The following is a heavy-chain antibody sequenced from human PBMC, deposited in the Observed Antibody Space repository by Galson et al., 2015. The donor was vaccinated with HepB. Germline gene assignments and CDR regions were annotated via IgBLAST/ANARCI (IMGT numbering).Heavy chain of an antibody. CDR3: AKDLGDRDWYLDL. J-gene: IGHJ2*01. V-gene: IGHV3-23*01. CDR1: GFTFSSYA. Sequence: SLRLSCAASGFTFSSYAMNWVRQAPGKGLEWVSTITTSGGSTYYADSVRGRFTISRDNPKNTLYLQMNSLRAEDTAVYYCAKDLGDRDWYLDLWGRGTLVTVSS. CDR2: ITTSGGST. D-gene: IGHD2-21*02.